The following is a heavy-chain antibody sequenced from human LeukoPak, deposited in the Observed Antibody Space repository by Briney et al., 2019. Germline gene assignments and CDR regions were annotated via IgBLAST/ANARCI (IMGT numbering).Heavy chain of an antibody. CDR1: GGSISSSSYY. CDR2: INHSGST. V-gene: IGHV4-39*07. J-gene: IGHJ5*02. Sequence: SETLSLTCTVSGGSISSSSYYWGWIRQPPGEGLEWIGEINHSGSTNYNPSLKSRVTISVDTSKNQFSLKLSSVTAADTAVYYCARRGNWFDPWGQGTLVTVSS. CDR3: ARRGNWFDP.